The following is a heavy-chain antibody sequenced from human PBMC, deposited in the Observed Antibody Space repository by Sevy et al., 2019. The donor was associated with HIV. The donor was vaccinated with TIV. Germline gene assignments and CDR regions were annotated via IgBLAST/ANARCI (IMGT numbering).Heavy chain of an antibody. CDR3: VKEGGGEGGDH. CDR2: IQYDGSNK. CDR1: GFSFSSYG. J-gene: IGHJ4*01. D-gene: IGHD2-21*01. Sequence: GESLKISCAASGFSFSSYGMHWVRQAPGKGLEWMSYIQYDGSNKDYADSVKGRFTISRDNSKNTLYLQMNSLRVEDTAVFYCVKEGGGEGGDHWGHGTLVTVSS. V-gene: IGHV3-30*02.